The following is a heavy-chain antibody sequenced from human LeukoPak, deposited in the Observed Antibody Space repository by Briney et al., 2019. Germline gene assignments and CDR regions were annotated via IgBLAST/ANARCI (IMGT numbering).Heavy chain of an antibody. CDR3: ARRDHYYDSSGYYYPGGFQH. V-gene: IGHV5-51*01. CDR1: GYSSTNYW. J-gene: IGHJ1*01. D-gene: IGHD3-22*01. CDR2: IYPGDSDT. Sequence: GESLKISCKGSGYSSTNYWIGWVRQMPGKGLEWMGIIYPGDSDTRYSPSFQGQVTISADKSISTAYLQWSSLNTSDTAMYYCARRDHYYDSSGYYYPGGFQHWGQGTLVTVSS.